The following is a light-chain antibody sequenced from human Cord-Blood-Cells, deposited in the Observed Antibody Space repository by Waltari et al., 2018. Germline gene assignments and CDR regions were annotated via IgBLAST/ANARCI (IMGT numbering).Light chain of an antibody. J-gene: IGKJ1*01. CDR2: GAS. V-gene: IGKV3-20*01. CDR1: QSVGSSY. CDR3: QQYGHFPET. Sequence: CSLRQSVGSSYLYWYQQKPGQAPRLLIYGASSRATGIPDRFSGSGSGTDFTLKISRVEPEDVAVYYCQQYGHFPETFGPGTKVEIK.